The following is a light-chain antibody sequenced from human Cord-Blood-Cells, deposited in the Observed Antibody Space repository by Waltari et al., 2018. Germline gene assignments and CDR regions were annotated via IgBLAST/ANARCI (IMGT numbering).Light chain of an antibody. CDR3: QQYYSTPILT. CDR2: WAS. J-gene: IGKJ4*01. Sequence: DIVMTQSPDSLAVSLGERATINCKSSQSVLYSSNNKNYLAWYQQKPGQPPKLLIYWASTRESGVPDRFSGSGSGTDFTLTISSLQAEDVAVYYCQQYYSTPILTFGGGTKVEMK. CDR1: QSVLYSSNNKNY. V-gene: IGKV4-1*01.